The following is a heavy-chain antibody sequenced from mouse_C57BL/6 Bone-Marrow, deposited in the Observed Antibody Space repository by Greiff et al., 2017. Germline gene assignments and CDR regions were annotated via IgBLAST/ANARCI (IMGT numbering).Heavy chain of an antibody. V-gene: IGHV7-1*01. Sequence: EVQGVESGGGLVQSGRSLRLSCATSGFTFSDFYMEWVRQAPGKGLEWIAASRNKANDYTTEYSASGKGRFIVSSDTSQSILYLQMNALSAEYTAMYYYARDNGGAFDYWGQGTTLTVSS. CDR3: ARDNGGAFDY. CDR1: GFTFSDFY. CDR2: SRNKANDYTT. J-gene: IGHJ2*01.